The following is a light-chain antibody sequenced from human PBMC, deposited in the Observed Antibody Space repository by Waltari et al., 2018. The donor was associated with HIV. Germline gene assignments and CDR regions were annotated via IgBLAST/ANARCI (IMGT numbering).Light chain of an antibody. CDR1: TSNVGGYNN. V-gene: IGLV2-14*03. CDR2: DVT. CDR3: SSYTSSSTWV. J-gene: IGLJ3*02. Sequence: QSALTQPASVSGSPGQTITIYCPATTSNVGGYNNFPWYQQHPGKAPKLMIYDVTNRPSGVSNRFPGSKSGNTASLTISGLQLEDEADYYCSSYTSSSTWVFGGGTKLTVL.